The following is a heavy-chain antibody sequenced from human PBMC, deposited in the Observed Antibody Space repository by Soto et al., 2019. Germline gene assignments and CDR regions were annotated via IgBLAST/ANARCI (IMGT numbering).Heavy chain of an antibody. CDR2: ISSSSSYI. D-gene: IGHD4-17*01. V-gene: IGHV3-21*04. CDR3: AKDRLRWYY. Sequence: PGGSLRLSCAASGFTFSSYSMNWVRQAPGKGLEWVSSISSSSSYIYYADSVKGRFTISRDNSKNTLYLQMNSLRAEDTAVYYCAKDRLRWYYWGQGTLVTVSS. J-gene: IGHJ4*02. CDR1: GFTFSSYS.